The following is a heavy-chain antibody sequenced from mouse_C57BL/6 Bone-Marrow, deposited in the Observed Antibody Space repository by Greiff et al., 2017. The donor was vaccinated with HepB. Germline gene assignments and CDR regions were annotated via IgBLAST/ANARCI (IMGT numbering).Heavy chain of an antibody. D-gene: IGHD1-1*01. J-gene: IGHJ4*01. Sequence: EVMLVESGGGLVQSGRSLRLSCATSGFTFSDFYMEWVRQAPGKGLEWIAASRNKANDYTTEYSASVKGRFIVSRDNSQSILYLQMNALRAEDTAIYYCARDAWYYGSGMDYCGQGTSVTVSS. V-gene: IGHV7-1*01. CDR3: ARDAWYYGSGMDY. CDR1: GFTFSDFY. CDR2: SRNKANDYTT.